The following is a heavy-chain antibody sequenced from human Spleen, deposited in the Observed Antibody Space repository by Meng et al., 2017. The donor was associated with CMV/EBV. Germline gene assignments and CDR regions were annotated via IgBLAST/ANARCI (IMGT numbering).Heavy chain of an antibody. CDR2: INSDGSST. V-gene: IGHV3-74*01. CDR1: GFTFSSYW. CDR3: ARADWNYGWFDP. D-gene: IGHD1-7*01. Sequence: SCAASGFTFSSYWMHWVRQAPGKGLVWVSRINSDGSSTSYADSVKGRFTISRDNAKNTLYLQMNSLRAEDTAVYYCARADWNYGWFDPWGQGTLVTVSS. J-gene: IGHJ5*02.